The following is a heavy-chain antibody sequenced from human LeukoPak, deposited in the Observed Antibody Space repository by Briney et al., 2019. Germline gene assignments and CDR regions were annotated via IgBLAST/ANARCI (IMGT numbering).Heavy chain of an antibody. CDR3: ARGPGVVAALLGPFDY. J-gene: IGHJ4*02. CDR2: IYYSGST. D-gene: IGHD2-15*01. CDR1: GGSISSGGYY. Sequence: SETLSLTCTVSGGSISSGGYYWSWIRQHPGKGLEWIGYIYYSGSTYYNPSLKSRVTISVDTSKNQFSLKLSSVTAADTAVYYCARGPGVVAALLGPFDYWGQGTLVTVSS. V-gene: IGHV4-31*03.